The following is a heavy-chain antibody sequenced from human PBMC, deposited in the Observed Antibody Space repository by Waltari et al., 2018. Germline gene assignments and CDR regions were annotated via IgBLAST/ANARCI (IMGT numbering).Heavy chain of an antibody. CDR1: GFTFSSFT. D-gene: IGHD6-13*01. Sequence: VQPGGSLRLSCAAAGFTFSSFTMHWVRQPPGKGLEFVSAITSDGYTTYYETSVKGRFTISRDNSRNTLYLQMGSLRAEDMAVYYCARVRTTAWYGYFDYWGQGNLVTVSS. CDR2: ITSDGYTT. V-gene: IGHV3-64*01. CDR3: ARVRTTAWYGYFDY. J-gene: IGHJ4*02.